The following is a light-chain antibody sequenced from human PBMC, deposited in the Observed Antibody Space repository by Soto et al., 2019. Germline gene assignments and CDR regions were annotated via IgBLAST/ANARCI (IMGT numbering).Light chain of an antibody. CDR3: QHRSTLPFI. V-gene: IGKV3-11*01. Sequence: EIVLTQSPVTLSLSPGERATLSCRASQSVSNYLAWYQQKPGQPPRLLIYDATNRASGIPARFSATGSGTDFVLTISSLDPEDFAVYFCQHRSTLPFIFGGGTRVEI. CDR2: DAT. CDR1: QSVSNY. J-gene: IGKJ4*01.